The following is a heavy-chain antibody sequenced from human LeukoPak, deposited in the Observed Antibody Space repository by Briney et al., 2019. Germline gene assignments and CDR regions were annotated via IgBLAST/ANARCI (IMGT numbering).Heavy chain of an antibody. V-gene: IGHV3-20*04. CDR2: INWNGGST. D-gene: IGHD2-21*02. J-gene: IGHJ6*03. CDR3: ARARGGDRDYYYYYYMDL. CDR1: GFTFDDYG. Sequence: PGGSLRLSCAASGFTFDDYGMSWVRQAPGKGLEWVSGINWNGGSTGYADSVKGRFTISRDNAKNSLYLQMNSLRAEDTALYYCARARGGDRDYYYYYYMDLWGKGTTVTVSS.